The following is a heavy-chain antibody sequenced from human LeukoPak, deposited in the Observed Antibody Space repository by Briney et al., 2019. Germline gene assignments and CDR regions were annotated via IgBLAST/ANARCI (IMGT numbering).Heavy chain of an antibody. V-gene: IGHV3-23*01. CDR1: GFTFSTYA. CDR3: AKYPSSTSSS. D-gene: IGHD2-2*01. Sequence: QTGGSLRLSCAASGFTFSTYAMNWVRQAPGKGLEWVSSISGSGDSAYYADSVKGRFTISRDNSKNTLYLQMNSLRAEDTAVYYCAKYPSSTSSSLGQGTLVTVSS. CDR2: ISGSGDSA. J-gene: IGHJ5*02.